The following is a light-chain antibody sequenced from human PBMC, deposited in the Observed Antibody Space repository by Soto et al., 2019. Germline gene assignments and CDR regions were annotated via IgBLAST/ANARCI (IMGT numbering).Light chain of an antibody. CDR3: SSYAGTTTFVV. Sequence: QSALTQPASVSGSPGQSITISCTGGSSDVGRYNLVSWYQHHPGKAPKLMIYEGSKRPSGVSNRFSGSKSGSTASLTISGLQPEDEADYYCSSYAGTTTFVVFGGGTKLTVL. CDR1: SSDVGRYNL. CDR2: EGS. J-gene: IGLJ2*01. V-gene: IGLV2-23*01.